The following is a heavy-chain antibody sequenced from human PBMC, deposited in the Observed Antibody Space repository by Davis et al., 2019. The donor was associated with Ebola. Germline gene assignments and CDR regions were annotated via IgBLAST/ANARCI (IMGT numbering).Heavy chain of an antibody. CDR2: INHSGST. CDR3: AREAVAGTLVWFYYFDY. Sequence: SETLSLTCAVYSGSFSGYYWSWIRQPPGKELEWIGEINHSGSTNYNPSLKSRVTISVDTSKNQFSLKLSSVTAADTAVYYCAREAVAGTLVWFYYFDYWGQGTLVTVSS. D-gene: IGHD6-19*01. CDR1: SGSFSGYY. V-gene: IGHV4-34*01. J-gene: IGHJ4*02.